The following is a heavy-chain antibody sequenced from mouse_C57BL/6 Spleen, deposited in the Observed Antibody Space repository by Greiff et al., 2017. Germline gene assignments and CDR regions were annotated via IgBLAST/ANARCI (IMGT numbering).Heavy chain of an antibody. V-gene: IGHV1-50*01. CDR2: IDPSDSYT. J-gene: IGHJ1*03. D-gene: IGHD1-1*01. Sequence: QVQLQQPGAELVKPGASVKLSCKASGYTFTSYWMQWVKQRPGQGLEWIGEIDPSDSYTNYNQKFKGKATLTVDTSSSTAYMQLSSLTSEDSAVYCCAEGDYYGSPYFDVWGKGTTVTVSS. CDR3: AEGDYYGSPYFDV. CDR1: GYTFTSYW.